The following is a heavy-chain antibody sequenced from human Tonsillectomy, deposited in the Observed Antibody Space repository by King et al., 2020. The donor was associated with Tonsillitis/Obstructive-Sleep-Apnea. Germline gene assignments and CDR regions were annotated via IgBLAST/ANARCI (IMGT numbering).Heavy chain of an antibody. D-gene: IGHD3-10*01. CDR1: GFTFSDYY. V-gene: IGHV3-11*05. CDR2: ISSGSSYT. CDR3: AKDVGDGPGTFPDS. Sequence: VQLVESGGGLVKPGGSLRLSCAASGFTFSDYYMSWIRQAPGKGLEWVSYISSGSSYTSYTDSVKGRFTISRDNAKNALYLQMNSLRAEDTAVYYWAKDVGDGPGTFPDSWGQGTLVTVSS. J-gene: IGHJ4*02.